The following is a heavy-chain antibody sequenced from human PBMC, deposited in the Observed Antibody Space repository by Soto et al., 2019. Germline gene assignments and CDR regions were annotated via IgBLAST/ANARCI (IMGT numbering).Heavy chain of an antibody. CDR2: ISYDGSNK. D-gene: IGHD6-19*01. CDR3: AKAGYSSGVQLFDY. V-gene: IGHV3-30*18. CDR1: GFTFSSYG. J-gene: IGHJ4*02. Sequence: PGGSLRLSCAASGFTFSSYGMHWVRQAPGKGLEWVAVISYDGSNKYYADSVKGRFTISRDNSKNTLYLQMNSLRAEDTAVYYCAKAGYSSGVQLFDYWGQGTLVTVSS.